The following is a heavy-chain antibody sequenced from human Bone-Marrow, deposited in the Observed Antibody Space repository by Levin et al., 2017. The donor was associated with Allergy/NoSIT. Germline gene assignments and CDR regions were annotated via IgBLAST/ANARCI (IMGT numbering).Heavy chain of an antibody. CDR3: ARDRTYYDILTYHGIAFDI. CDR1: GFTFSSYS. D-gene: IGHD3-9*01. CDR2: ISSSSSYI. V-gene: IGHV3-21*01. Sequence: GGSLRLSCAASGFTFSSYSMNWVRQAPGKGLEWVSSISSSSSYIYYADSVKGRFTISRDNAKNSLYLQMNSLRAEDTAVYYCARDRTYYDILTYHGIAFDIWGQGTMVTVSS. J-gene: IGHJ3*02.